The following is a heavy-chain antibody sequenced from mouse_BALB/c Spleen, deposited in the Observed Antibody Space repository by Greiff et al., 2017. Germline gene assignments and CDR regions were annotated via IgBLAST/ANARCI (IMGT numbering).Heavy chain of an antibody. J-gene: IGHJ4*01. CDR1: GYTFTSYY. Sequence: VQLQQSGAELVKPGASVKLSCKASGYTFTSYYMYWVKQRPGQGLEWIGEINPSNGGTNFNEKFKSKATLTVDKSSSTVYMQLSSLTSEDSAVYYCTRWGTYYYAMDYWGQGTSVTVSP. CDR2: INPSNGGT. CDR3: TRWGTYYYAMDY. D-gene: IGHD3-3*01. V-gene: IGHV1S81*02.